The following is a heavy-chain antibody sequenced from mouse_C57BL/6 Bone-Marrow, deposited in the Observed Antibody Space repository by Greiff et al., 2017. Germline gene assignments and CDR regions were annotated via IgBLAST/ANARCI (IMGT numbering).Heavy chain of an antibody. V-gene: IGHV1-78*01. Sequence: QVQLKESDAELVKPGASVKISCKVSGYTFTDHTIHWMKQRPEQGLEWIGYIYPRDGSTNYNEKFKGKDTFTADTSSNTAYMQLSSLTTEDSAIYYCALHYYGKGYWGQGTTLTVSS. CDR2: IYPRDGST. CDR1: GYTFTDHT. CDR3: ALHYYGKGY. J-gene: IGHJ2*01. D-gene: IGHD1-2*01.